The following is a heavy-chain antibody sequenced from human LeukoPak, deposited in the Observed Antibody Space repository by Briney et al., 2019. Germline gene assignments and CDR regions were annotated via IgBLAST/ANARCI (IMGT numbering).Heavy chain of an antibody. Sequence: PSETLSLTCAVYGGSFSGYYWSWIRQPPGKGLEWIGEINHSGSTNYNPSLESRVTISVDTSKNQFSLKLSSVTAADTAVYYCARGEYYGDFIYWGQGTLVTVSS. CDR2: INHSGST. J-gene: IGHJ4*02. D-gene: IGHD4-17*01. V-gene: IGHV4-34*01. CDR3: ARGEYYGDFIY. CDR1: GGSFSGYY.